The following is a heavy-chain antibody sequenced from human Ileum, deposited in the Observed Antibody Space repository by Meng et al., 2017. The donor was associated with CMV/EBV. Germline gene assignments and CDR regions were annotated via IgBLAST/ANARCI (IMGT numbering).Heavy chain of an antibody. CDR3: ARGGIECFDL. CDR1: GFPFSSYG. V-gene: IGHV3-74*03. CDR2: IHSEGGST. J-gene: IGHJ2*01. D-gene: IGHD3-10*01. Sequence: LSWAASGFPFSSYGMHWVRQAPGKGLVWVSRIHSEGGSTTYADSVKGRFTISRDNAKNTLNLQMNSLRAEDTAVYYCARGGIECFDLWGRGTLVTVSS.